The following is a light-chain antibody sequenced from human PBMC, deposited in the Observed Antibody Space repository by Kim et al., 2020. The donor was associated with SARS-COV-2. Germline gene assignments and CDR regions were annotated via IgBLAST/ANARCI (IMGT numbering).Light chain of an antibody. V-gene: IGKV3-20*01. Sequence: SPGERAVLSSSAAQNGSSTYLGWYQQKPGQAPSLIIYGAFNRATGIPDRFSGSGSGTDFTLTISRLEPEDFAVYYCQQYGTSPITFGQGTRLEIK. CDR3: QQYGTSPIT. CDR2: GAF. CDR1: QNGSSTY. J-gene: IGKJ5*01.